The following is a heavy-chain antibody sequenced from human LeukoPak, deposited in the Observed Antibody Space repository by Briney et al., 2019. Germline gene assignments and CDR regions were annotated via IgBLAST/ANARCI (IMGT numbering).Heavy chain of an antibody. Sequence: SETLSLTCTVSGGSISSSSYYWSWIRQPAGKGLEWTGRIYTSGSTNYNPSLKSRVTMSVDTSKNQFSLKLSSVTAADTAVYYCARDRGYDTTDAFDIWGQGTMVTVSS. CDR2: IYTSGST. CDR1: GGSISSSSYY. CDR3: ARDRGYDTTDAFDI. V-gene: IGHV4-61*02. D-gene: IGHD3-22*01. J-gene: IGHJ3*02.